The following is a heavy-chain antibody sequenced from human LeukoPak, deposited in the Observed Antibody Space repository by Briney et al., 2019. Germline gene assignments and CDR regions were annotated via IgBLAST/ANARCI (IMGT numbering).Heavy chain of an antibody. D-gene: IGHD1-26*01. CDR1: GYTFTDSY. Sequence: GASVKVSCKTSGYTFTDSYIHWVRQAPGQGLEWMGWINPNSGGTNYAQKFQGRVTMTRDTSISTAYMELSRLRSDDTAVYYCARAIPELYVGATSVHTRAYDNWFDPWGQGTLVTVSS. J-gene: IGHJ5*02. V-gene: IGHV1-2*02. CDR3: ARAIPELYVGATSVHTRAYDNWFDP. CDR2: INPNSGGT.